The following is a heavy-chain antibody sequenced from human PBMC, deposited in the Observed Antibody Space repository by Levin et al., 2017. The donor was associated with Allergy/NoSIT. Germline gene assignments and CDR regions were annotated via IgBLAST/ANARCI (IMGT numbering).Heavy chain of an antibody. Sequence: SVKVSCKASGGTFSSYTISWVRQAPGQGLEWMGRIIPILGIANYAQKFQGRVTITADKSTSTAYMELSSLRSEDTAVYYCARRSLDDSSGYYGPRPYYYYGMDVWGQGTTVTVSS. J-gene: IGHJ6*02. CDR1: GGTFSSYT. CDR2: IIPILGIA. CDR3: ARRSLDDSSGYYGPRPYYYYGMDV. V-gene: IGHV1-69*02. D-gene: IGHD3-22*01.